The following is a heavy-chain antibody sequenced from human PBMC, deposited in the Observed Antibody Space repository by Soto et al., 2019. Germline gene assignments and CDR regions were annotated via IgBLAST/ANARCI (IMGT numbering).Heavy chain of an antibody. Sequence: GGSLRLSCAASGFTFSSYAMSWVRQAPGKGLEWVSAISGSGGSTYYADSVKGRFTISRDNSKNTLYLQMNSLRAEDTAVYYCAKDMDYYDSSGERGALDYWGQGTLVTVSS. CDR1: GFTFSSYA. V-gene: IGHV3-23*01. CDR3: AKDMDYYDSSGERGALDY. D-gene: IGHD3-22*01. J-gene: IGHJ4*02. CDR2: ISGSGGST.